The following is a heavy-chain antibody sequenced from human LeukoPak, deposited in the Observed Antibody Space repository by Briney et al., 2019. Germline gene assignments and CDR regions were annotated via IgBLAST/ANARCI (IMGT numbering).Heavy chain of an antibody. Sequence: PSETLSLTCTVSGGSISSGGYYWSWIRQHPGKGLEWIGYIYYSGSTYYNPSLKSRVTISVDTSKNQFSLKLSSVTAADTAVYYCARDCSGGSYLIGWFDPWGQGTLVTVSS. CDR1: GGSISSGGYY. D-gene: IGHD2-15*01. J-gene: IGHJ5*02. CDR2: IYYSGST. V-gene: IGHV4-31*03. CDR3: ARDCSGGSYLIGWFDP.